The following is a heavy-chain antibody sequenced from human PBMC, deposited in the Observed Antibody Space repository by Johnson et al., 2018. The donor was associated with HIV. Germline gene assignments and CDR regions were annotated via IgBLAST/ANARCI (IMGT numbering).Heavy chain of an antibody. J-gene: IGHJ3*02. Sequence: VQLVESGGGLVQPGRSLRLSCAASGFTFDDYAMHWVRQAPGKGLEWVSGISWNRGSLGYADSVKGRFTISRDNAKNSLYLQMNSLRAEDTAVYYCASTDDAFDMWGQGTLVTVSS. CDR2: ISWNRGSL. D-gene: IGHD2-2*01. CDR3: ASTDDAFDM. V-gene: IGHV3-9*01. CDR1: GFTFDDYA.